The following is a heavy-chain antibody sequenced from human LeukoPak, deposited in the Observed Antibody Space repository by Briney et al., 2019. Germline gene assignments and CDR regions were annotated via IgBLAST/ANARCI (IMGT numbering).Heavy chain of an antibody. CDR1: GFTFSSYG. D-gene: IGHD3-10*01. CDR3: ARGVGYYGSGTYSHFDY. Sequence: GRSLRLSCAASGFTFSSYGMHWVRQAPGRGLEWVALTWSDGSNKYYADSVKGRFTISRDNSKNTLYLQMSSLRAEDTAVYFCARGVGYYGSGTYSHFDYWGQGTLVTVSS. CDR2: TWSDGSNK. J-gene: IGHJ4*02. V-gene: IGHV3-33*01.